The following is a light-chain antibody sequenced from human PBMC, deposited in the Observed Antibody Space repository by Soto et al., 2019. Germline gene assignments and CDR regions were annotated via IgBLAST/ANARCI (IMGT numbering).Light chain of an antibody. CDR3: KQYGGSPFT. CDR2: AAS. V-gene: IGKV3-20*01. Sequence: EIVLTQSPGTLSLSPGERATLSCRASQSVSVNSLAWYQQKGGQAPRLLIYAASTRATGVPDRFSGTGSGTDFALTISSLETDDSAVYYCKQYGGSPFTFGPGTKVDIK. CDR1: QSVSVNS. J-gene: IGKJ3*01.